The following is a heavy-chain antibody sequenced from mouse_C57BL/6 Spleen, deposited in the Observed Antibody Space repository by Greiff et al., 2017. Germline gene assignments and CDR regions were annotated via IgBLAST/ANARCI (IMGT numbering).Heavy chain of an antibody. CDR3: TRLRQGTMDY. CDR2: IDPETGGT. D-gene: IGHD2-12*01. J-gene: IGHJ4*01. CDR1: GYTFTDYE. Sequence: VQLQQSGAELVRPGASVTLSCKASGYTFTDYEMHWVKQTPVHGLEWIGAIDPETGGTAYNQKFKGKAILTADKSSSTAYMELRSLTSEDSAVYYCTRLRQGTMDYWGQGTSVTVSS. V-gene: IGHV1-15*01.